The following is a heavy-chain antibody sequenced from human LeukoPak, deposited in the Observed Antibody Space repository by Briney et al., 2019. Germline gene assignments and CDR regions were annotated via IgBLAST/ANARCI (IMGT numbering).Heavy chain of an antibody. CDR1: GGSFSGCY. CDR3: ARGYGPGSYYHY. V-gene: IGHV4-34*01. Sequence: PSETLSLTCTVYGGSFSGCYWSWIRQPPGKGLEWIGEINHSGSTNYNPSLKSRVTISVDTSKNQFSLKLSSVTAADTAVYYCARGYGPGSYYHYWGQGTLVTVSS. D-gene: IGHD3-10*01. J-gene: IGHJ4*02. CDR2: INHSGST.